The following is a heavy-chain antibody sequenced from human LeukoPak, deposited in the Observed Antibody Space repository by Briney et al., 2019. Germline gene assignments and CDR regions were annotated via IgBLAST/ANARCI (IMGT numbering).Heavy chain of an antibody. J-gene: IGHJ3*02. CDR2: IYYSGST. V-gene: IGHV4-39*01. Sequence: SETLSLTCTVSGGSISSSSYYWGWIRQPPGKGLEWIGSIYYSGSTYYNPSLKSRVTISVDTSKNQFSLKLSSVTAADTAVYYCARPWVAATFPGAFDIWGQGTMVTVSS. CDR1: GGSISSSSYY. D-gene: IGHD2-15*01. CDR3: ARPWVAATFPGAFDI.